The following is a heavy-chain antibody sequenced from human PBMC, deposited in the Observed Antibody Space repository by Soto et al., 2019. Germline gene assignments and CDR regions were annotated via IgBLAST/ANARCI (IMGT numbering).Heavy chain of an antibody. V-gene: IGHV3-7*03. CDR2: INEDGSEK. Sequence: EVQLVESGGGLVQPGGSLRLSCVVSGFTFRSYWMTWVRQAPGKGLEWVANINEDGSEKYYVDSVKGRFTISRDNAKNSLFLQMNSLRAEDTALYYCSGGGQLWSDWGQGTLVTVSS. CDR1: GFTFRSYW. J-gene: IGHJ4*02. CDR3: SGGGQLWSD. D-gene: IGHD5-18*01.